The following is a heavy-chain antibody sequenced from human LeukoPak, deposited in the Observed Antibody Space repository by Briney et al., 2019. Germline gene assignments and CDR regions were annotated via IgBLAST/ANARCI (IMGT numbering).Heavy chain of an antibody. D-gene: IGHD3-10*01. CDR3: ARGSARRDMYYYYYYMDV. J-gene: IGHJ6*03. CDR2: LYYSGST. Sequence: SETLSLTCIVSGGSISTYYWSWIRQPPGKGLEWIGYLYYSGSTSYNPSLKSRVTISVDTSRNQFSLKLRSVTAADTAVYYCARGSARRDMYYYYYYMDVWGKGTTVTISS. V-gene: IGHV4-59*01. CDR1: GGSISTYY.